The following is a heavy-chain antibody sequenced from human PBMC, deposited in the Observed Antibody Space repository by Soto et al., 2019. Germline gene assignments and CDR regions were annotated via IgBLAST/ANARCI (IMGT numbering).Heavy chain of an antibody. CDR3: ARAAWFTPAHSYKGHRDYYYYMDV. D-gene: IGHD3-9*01. J-gene: IGHJ6*03. Sequence: ASVKVSCKASGYTFTGYYMHWVRQAPGQGLEWMGWINPNSGGTNYAQKSQGWVTMTRDTSISTAYMELSRLRSDDTAVYYCARAAWFTPAHSYKGHRDYYYYMDVWGKGTTVTVSS. CDR1: GYTFTGYY. CDR2: INPNSGGT. V-gene: IGHV1-2*04.